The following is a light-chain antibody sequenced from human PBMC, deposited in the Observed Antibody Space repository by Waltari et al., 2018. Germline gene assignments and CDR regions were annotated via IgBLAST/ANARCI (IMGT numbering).Light chain of an antibody. Sequence: EIVVTQSPSTLPLSPGARATFSCRVSQSVSSYLACYQQKPGQAPRLLIYDASNRATGIPARFSGSGSGTDFTLTISSLEPEDFAVYYCQQRSNWPPMYTFGQGTKLEIK. V-gene: IGKV3-11*01. J-gene: IGKJ2*01. CDR1: QSVSSY. CDR3: QQRSNWPPMYT. CDR2: DAS.